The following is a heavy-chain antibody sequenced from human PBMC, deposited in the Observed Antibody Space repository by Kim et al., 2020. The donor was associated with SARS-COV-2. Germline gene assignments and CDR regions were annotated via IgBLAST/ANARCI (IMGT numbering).Heavy chain of an antibody. CDR3: ESGRYWLDY. V-gene: IGHV4-59*01. J-gene: IGHJ4*02. D-gene: IGHD1-26*01. Sequence: SETLSLTCTVSGGSINYFWSWFRQSPGTGLEWLGFISNSGSTNYNPSLRTRVTSSADTSNTQLSLSLLYLTSADTADSSCESGRYWLDYCGVVTLVTV. CDR1: GGSINYF. CDR2: ISNSGST.